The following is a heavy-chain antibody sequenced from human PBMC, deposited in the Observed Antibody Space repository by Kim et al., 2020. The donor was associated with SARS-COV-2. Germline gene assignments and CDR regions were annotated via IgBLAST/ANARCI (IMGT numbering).Heavy chain of an antibody. CDR1: GFTFDDYT. J-gene: IGHJ1*01. D-gene: IGHD3-22*01. V-gene: IGHV3-43*01. Sequence: GGSLRLSCAASGFTFDDYTMHWVRQAPGKGLEWVSLISWDGGSTYYADSVKGRFTISRDNSKNSLYLQMNSLRTEDTALYYCAKDSHSSGYSKYFQHWGQGTLVTVSS. CDR3: AKDSHSSGYSKYFQH. CDR2: ISWDGGST.